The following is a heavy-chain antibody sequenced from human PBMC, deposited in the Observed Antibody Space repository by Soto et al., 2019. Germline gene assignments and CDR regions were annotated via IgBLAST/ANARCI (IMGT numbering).Heavy chain of an antibody. J-gene: IGHJ3*02. Sequence: PSESLALACAVSGGSLSSSDWWNWVRQPPGKGLAWIGEIYHSGSTNYNPSLKSRATISVDRSKNQFSLKLSSVTAADTGVYFCARGINYYDSSGYYGGRFAAFDIWGQGTMVTVSS. CDR1: GGSLSSSDW. D-gene: IGHD3-22*01. V-gene: IGHV4-4*02. CDR3: ARGINYYDSSGYYGGRFAAFDI. CDR2: IYHSGST.